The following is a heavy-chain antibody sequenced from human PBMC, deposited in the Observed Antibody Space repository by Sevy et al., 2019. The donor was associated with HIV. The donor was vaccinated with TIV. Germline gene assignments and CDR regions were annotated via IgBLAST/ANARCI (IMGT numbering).Heavy chain of an antibody. CDR3: AKDRNVDLVATWRGAYRSSFDY. CDR2: IRYDGSNK. Sequence: GGSLRLSCAASGFTFSSYGMHWVRQAPGKGLEWVAFIRYDGSNKYYADSVKGRFTISRDNSKNTLYLQMNSLRAEDTAVYYCAKDRNVDLVATWRGAYRSSFDYWGQGTLVTVSS. CDR1: GFTFSSYG. D-gene: IGHD5-12*01. V-gene: IGHV3-30*02. J-gene: IGHJ4*02.